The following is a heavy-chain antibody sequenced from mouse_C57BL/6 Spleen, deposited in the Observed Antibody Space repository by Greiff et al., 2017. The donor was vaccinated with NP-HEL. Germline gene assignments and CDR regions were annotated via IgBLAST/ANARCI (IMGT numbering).Heavy chain of an antibody. CDR2: INPGSGGT. J-gene: IGHJ1*03. CDR3: ARSGNYGSSYENWYFEV. CDR1: GYAFTNYL. Sequence: QVQLQQSGAELVRPGTSVKVSCKASGYAFTNYLIEWVKQRPGQGLEWIGVINPGSGGTNYNEKFKGKATLTADKSSSTAYMQFSSLTSEDSAVYFCARSGNYGSSYENWYFEVWGTGTTVTVSS. D-gene: IGHD1-1*01. V-gene: IGHV1-54*01.